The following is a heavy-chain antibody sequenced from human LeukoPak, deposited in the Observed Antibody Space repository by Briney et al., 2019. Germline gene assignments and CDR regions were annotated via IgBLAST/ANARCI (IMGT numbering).Heavy chain of an antibody. J-gene: IGHJ4*02. CDR2: IYYSGST. D-gene: IGHD3-22*01. Sequence: SETLSLTCTVSGDSVSNDKFYWGWIRQPPGKGLEWIGSIYYSGSTYYNPSLSSRVTISVDTSKNQFSLTLISVTATDTAVYYCASGYYYDSSGYYYSFDYWGQGTLVTVSS. V-gene: IGHV4-39*01. CDR3: ASGYYYDSSGYYYSFDY. CDR1: GDSVSNDKFY.